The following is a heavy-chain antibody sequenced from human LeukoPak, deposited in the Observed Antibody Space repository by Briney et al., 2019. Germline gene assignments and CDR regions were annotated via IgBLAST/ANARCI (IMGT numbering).Heavy chain of an antibody. Sequence: PGGSLRLSCAASGFTFSSAWMTWVRQAPGKGLEWVGRIKSKIDGGTTEYATPGKGRFTISRDDSKNTVYMQMNSLQTEDTAVYYCTTDRRYCSGGTCYYDRNYWGQGTLVTVSS. CDR3: TTDRRYCSGGTCYYDRNY. D-gene: IGHD2-15*01. CDR2: IKSKIDGGTT. V-gene: IGHV3-15*01. CDR1: GFTFSSAW. J-gene: IGHJ4*02.